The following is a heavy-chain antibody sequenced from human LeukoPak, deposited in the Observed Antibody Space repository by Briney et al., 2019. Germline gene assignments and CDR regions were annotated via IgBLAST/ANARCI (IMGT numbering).Heavy chain of an antibody. J-gene: IGHJ4*02. CDR1: GFTFSSYA. Sequence: GGSLRLSCAASGFTFSSYAMHWVRQAPGKGLEWVAVISYDGSNKYYADSVKGRFTISRDNSKNTLYLQMNSLRAEDTAVYYCARSVGSVVVVAATTDYWGQGTLVTVSS. CDR2: ISYDGSNK. CDR3: ARSVGSVVVVAATTDY. V-gene: IGHV3-30*04. D-gene: IGHD2-15*01.